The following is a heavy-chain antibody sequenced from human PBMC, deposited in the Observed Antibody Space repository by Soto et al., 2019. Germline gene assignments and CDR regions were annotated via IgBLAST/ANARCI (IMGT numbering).Heavy chain of an antibody. CDR1: GFTFSSYA. CDR3: ARLKSGSYSFDS. D-gene: IGHD1-26*01. V-gene: IGHV3-23*01. CDR2: ISGSGGRT. J-gene: IGHJ4*02. Sequence: SGGSLRLSCATSGFTFSSYAMSWVRQAPGKGLEWVSAISGSGGRTYYADSVKGRFTISRDNSKNTLYLQMSSLRPEDTAVYYCARLKSGSYSFDSWGQGTLVTVAS.